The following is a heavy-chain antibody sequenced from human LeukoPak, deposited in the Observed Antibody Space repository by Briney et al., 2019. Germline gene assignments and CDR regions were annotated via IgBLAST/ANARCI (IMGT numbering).Heavy chain of an antibody. D-gene: IGHD6-19*01. J-gene: IGHJ1*01. CDR1: VFTFSSHG. CDR2: ISYDGSNQ. CDR3: AKDQGGSGWYSGYFQH. Sequence: GGSLRLSCAASVFTFSSHGMHRVRQVPGEGLESVAVISYDGSNQYYAASVKGRFTISRDNSKNTLYLQMNSLRGEDTAVYYCAKDQGGSGWYSGYFQHWGQGTLVTVSS. V-gene: IGHV3-30*18.